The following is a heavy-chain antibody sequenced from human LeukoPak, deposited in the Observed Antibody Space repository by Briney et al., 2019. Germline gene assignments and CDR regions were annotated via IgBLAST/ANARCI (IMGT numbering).Heavy chain of an antibody. V-gene: IGHV3-23*01. CDR1: GFTFDIYA. CDR2: ISGSGGSI. Sequence: PGGSLRLSCAVSGFTFDIYAMTWVRQAPGKGLEWVSIISGSGGSINYADSVKGRFTISRDNSKNTLYLQMNSLRAEDTAIYYCAKDETWGQGTLVTVSS. J-gene: IGHJ5*02. CDR3: AKDET.